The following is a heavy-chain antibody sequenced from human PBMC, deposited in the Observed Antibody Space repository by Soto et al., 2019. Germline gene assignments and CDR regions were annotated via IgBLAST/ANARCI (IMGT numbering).Heavy chain of an antibody. V-gene: IGHV1-2*04. CDR2: INPNSGTT. D-gene: IGHD3-10*01. Sequence: QVQLVQSGAEVKKPGASVKVSCKASGYTFTDYYMHWVRQPPGQRLECMGWINPNSGTTNYAQKFQGWVTMTRDTAITTVYMEVSRLRSEDTAVYYCARVPRGVYYGMDVWGQGTTVTVSS. CDR3: ARVPRGVYYGMDV. CDR1: GYTFTDYY. J-gene: IGHJ6*02.